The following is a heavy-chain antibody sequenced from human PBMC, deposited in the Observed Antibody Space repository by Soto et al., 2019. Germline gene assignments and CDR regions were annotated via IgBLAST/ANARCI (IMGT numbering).Heavy chain of an antibody. Sequence: VQLMQSGAEVKKPGSSVKVSCKASGGTFSSHSINWVRQAPGQGLEWMGGIITLFGTSNYAQNFQGRVTITADQSTSTAYIELNSLTSHDTAVYYCAREVGYGDFSAALLDWGQGTLVTVSS. J-gene: IGHJ4*02. CDR1: GGTFSSHS. CDR2: IITLFGTS. D-gene: IGHD2-21*02. CDR3: AREVGYGDFSAALLD. V-gene: IGHV1-69*01.